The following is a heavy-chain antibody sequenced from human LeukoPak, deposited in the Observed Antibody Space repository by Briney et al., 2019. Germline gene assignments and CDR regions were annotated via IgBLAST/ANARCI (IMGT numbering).Heavy chain of an antibody. CDR3: AKDKSPYSGSYQDY. D-gene: IGHD1-26*01. CDR1: GFTFSSYG. J-gene: IGHJ4*02. Sequence: GGSLRLSCAASGFTFSSYGMHWVRQAPGKGLEWVAVIWYDGSNKCYADSVKGRFTISRDNSKNTLYLQMNSLRVEDTAVYYCAKDKSPYSGSYQDYWGQGTLVTVSS. CDR2: IWYDGSNK. V-gene: IGHV3-33*06.